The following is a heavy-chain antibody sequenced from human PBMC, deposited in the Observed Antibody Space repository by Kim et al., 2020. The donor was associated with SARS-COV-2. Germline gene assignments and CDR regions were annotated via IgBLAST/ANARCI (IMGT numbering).Heavy chain of an antibody. J-gene: IGHJ6*02. CDR3: ARDFNSYYDSSSMDV. V-gene: IGHV3-21*01. CDR1: GFTFSSYS. Sequence: GGSLRLSCAASGFTFSSYSMNWVRQAPGKGLEWVSSISSSSSYIYYADSVKGRFTISRDNAKNSLYLQMNSLRAEDTAVYYSARDFNSYYDSSSMDVWGQGTTVTVSS. CDR2: ISSSSSYI. D-gene: IGHD3-22*01.